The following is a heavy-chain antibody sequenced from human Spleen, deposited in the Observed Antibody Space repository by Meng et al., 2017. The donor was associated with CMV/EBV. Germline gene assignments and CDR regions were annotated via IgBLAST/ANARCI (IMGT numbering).Heavy chain of an antibody. CDR2: IFPIFRTP. V-gene: IGHV1-69*05. CDR3: ARDGGGIFDP. CDR1: GGTFTNFT. Sequence: VSCKASGGTFTNFTINWVRQAPGQGLEWLGGIFPIFRTPNNAQKFQGRVTFTTDESTSTAYMELSSLRSDDTAMYYCARDGGGIFDPWGQGTLVTVSS. J-gene: IGHJ5*02. D-gene: IGHD3-16*01.